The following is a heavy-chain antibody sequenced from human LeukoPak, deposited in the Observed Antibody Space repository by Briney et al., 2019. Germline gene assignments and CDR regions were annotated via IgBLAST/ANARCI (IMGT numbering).Heavy chain of an antibody. Sequence: GGSLRLSCAASGFTFSSYWMSWVRQAPGKGLEWVANIKQDGSGKYYVDSVKGRFTISRDNAKNSLYLQMNSLRAEDTAVYYCARGFLEWLLYPYYFDYWGQGTLVTVSS. CDR2: IKQDGSGK. J-gene: IGHJ4*02. CDR3: ARGFLEWLLYPYYFDY. CDR1: GFTFSSYW. D-gene: IGHD3-3*01. V-gene: IGHV3-7*01.